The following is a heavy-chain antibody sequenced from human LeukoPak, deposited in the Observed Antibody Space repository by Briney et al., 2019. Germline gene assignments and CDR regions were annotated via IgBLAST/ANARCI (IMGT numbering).Heavy chain of an antibody. J-gene: IGHJ5*02. D-gene: IGHD6-6*01. CDR1: GYTFTSYW. CDR2: IYPGDYDT. CDR3: ARHSGSSVYNWFDL. Sequence: GKSLKISCKGSGYTFTSYWIAWVRQMPGKGLEWMGIIYPGDYDTRYSPSFQGQVTISADKSISTAYLQWSSLKASDTAMYYCARHSGSSVYNWFDLWGQGTLVTVSS. V-gene: IGHV5-51*01.